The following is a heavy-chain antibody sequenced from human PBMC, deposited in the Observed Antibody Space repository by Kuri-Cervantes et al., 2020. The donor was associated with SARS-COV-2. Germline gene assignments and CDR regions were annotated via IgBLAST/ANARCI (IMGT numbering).Heavy chain of an antibody. CDR3: ARERCSSTSCYARGVYYYYYMDV. D-gene: IGHD2-2*01. Sequence: GSLRLSCAVSGGSISSSNWWSWVRQPPGKGLEWIGEIYHSGSTNYNPSLKSRVTISVDTSKNQFYLKLSSVTAADTAVYYCARERCSSTSCYARGVYYYYYMDVWGKGTTVTVSS. CDR1: GGSISSSNW. CDR2: IYHSGST. J-gene: IGHJ6*03. V-gene: IGHV4-4*02.